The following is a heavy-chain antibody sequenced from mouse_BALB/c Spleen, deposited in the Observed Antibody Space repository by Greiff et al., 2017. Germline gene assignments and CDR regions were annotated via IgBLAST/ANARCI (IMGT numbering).Heavy chain of an antibody. Sequence: EVQLVESGGGLVQPGGSLKLSCAASGFTFSSYGMSWVRQTPDKRLELVATINSNGGSTYYPDSVKGRFTISRDNAKNTLYLQMSSLKSEDTAMYYCARDNYRYDVTWFAYWVQGTLVTVSA. D-gene: IGHD2-14*01. V-gene: IGHV5-6-3*01. CDR2: INSNGGST. CDR1: GFTFSSYG. J-gene: IGHJ3*01. CDR3: ARDNYRYDVTWFAY.